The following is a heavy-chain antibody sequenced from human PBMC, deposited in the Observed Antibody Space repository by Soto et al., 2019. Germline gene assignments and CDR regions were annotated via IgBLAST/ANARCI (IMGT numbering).Heavy chain of an antibody. Sequence: PSETLSLTCTVSSGSINENYYWNWIRQSPGKGLEWIGYVFHTGTTHYNPSLESRVTLSISTSKNQFSLTLTSVAASDTAIYYCARAKLSPTLRTFDVWGPGKMVTVSS. CDR2: VFHTGTT. CDR3: ARAKLSPTLRTFDV. CDR1: SGSINENYY. D-gene: IGHD2-15*01. V-gene: IGHV4-59*01. J-gene: IGHJ3*01.